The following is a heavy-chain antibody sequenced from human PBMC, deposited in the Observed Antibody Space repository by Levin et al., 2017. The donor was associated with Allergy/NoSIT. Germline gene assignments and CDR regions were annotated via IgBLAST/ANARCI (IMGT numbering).Heavy chain of an antibody. CDR2: IYPGDSDT. Sequence: KLGESLKISCKGSGYSFTSYWLGWVRQMPGKGLDWMGIIYPGDSDTRYSPSFQGQVTISVDKSISTAYLQWSSLKASDTAIYYCATSSLVGGTTGAYDYWGQGTLVTVSS. J-gene: IGHJ4*02. CDR3: ATSSLVGGTTGAYDY. D-gene: IGHD1-26*01. V-gene: IGHV5-51*01. CDR1: GYSFTSYW.